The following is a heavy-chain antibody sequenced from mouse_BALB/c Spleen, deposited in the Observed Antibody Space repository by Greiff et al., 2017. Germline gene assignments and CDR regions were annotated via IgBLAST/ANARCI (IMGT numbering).Heavy chain of an antibody. CDR3: ARHYRYDGYAMDY. Sequence: VQLQQPGAELVMPGASVKMSCKASGYTFTDYWMHWVKQRPGQGLEWIGAIDTSDSYTSYNQKFKGKATLTVDESSSTAYMQLSSLTSEDSAVYYCARHYRYDGYAMDYWGQGTSVTVSA. D-gene: IGHD2-14*01. J-gene: IGHJ4*01. CDR2: IDTSDSYT. CDR1: GYTFTDYW. V-gene: IGHV1-69*01.